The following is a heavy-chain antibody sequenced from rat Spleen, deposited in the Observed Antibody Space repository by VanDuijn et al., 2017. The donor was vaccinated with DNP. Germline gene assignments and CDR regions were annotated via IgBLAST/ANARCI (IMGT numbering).Heavy chain of an antibody. D-gene: IGHD4-4*01. CDR3: ARGGYGIWFAY. V-gene: IGHV1-43*01. Sequence: QVQLQQSGAELAKPGSSVMISCRASGYTFTTYYIGWIKQTTRQGLEFIGYINMGSGGTNYNEKFKGKATLTVGKSSSTAFMQLSSLTPDDSAVYYCARGGYGIWFAYWGQGVMVTVSS. CDR2: INMGSGGT. CDR1: GYTFTTYY. J-gene: IGHJ2*01.